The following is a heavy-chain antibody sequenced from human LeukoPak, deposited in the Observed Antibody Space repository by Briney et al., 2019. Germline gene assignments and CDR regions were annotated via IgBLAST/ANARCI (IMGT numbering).Heavy chain of an antibody. CDR3: ARGFGDWGLSWFDP. V-gene: IGHV4-61*01. CDR1: GGSVSSGSYY. J-gene: IGHJ5*02. CDR2: IYYSGSA. D-gene: IGHD3-10*01. Sequence: SETLSLTCTVSGGSVSSGSYYWSWIRQPPGKGLEWIGYIYYSGSAKYNPSLKSRVTISVDTSKNQCSLKLTSVTAADTAVYYWARGFGDWGLSWFDPWGQGTLVTVSS.